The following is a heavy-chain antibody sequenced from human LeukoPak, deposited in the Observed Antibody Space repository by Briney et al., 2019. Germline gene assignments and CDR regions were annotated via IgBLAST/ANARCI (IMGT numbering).Heavy chain of an antibody. CDR1: GGSISSYY. CDR3: ARGGVVPAAYYYYMDV. Sequence: SETLSLTCTVSGGSISSYYWSWIRQPPGKGLEWIGYIYYSGSTNDNPSLKSRVTISVDTSKNQFSLKLSSVTAADTAVYYCARGGVVPAAYYYYMDVWGKGTTVTVFS. CDR2: IYYSGST. V-gene: IGHV4-59*01. D-gene: IGHD2-2*01. J-gene: IGHJ6*03.